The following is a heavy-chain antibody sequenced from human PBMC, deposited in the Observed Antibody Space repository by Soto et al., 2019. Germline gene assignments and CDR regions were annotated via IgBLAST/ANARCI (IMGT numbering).Heavy chain of an antibody. CDR3: AREPKYLPLSRNTNWNYEDYYYYMDV. CDR1: GYTFTSYA. CDR2: INAGNGNT. Sequence: ASVKVSCKASGYTFTSYAMHWVRQAPGQRLEWMGWINAGNGNTKYSQKFQGRVTITRDTSASTAYMELSSLRSEDTAVYYCAREPKYLPLSRNTNWNYEDYYYYMDVWGKGTTVTVSS. V-gene: IGHV1-3*01. J-gene: IGHJ6*03. D-gene: IGHD1-7*01.